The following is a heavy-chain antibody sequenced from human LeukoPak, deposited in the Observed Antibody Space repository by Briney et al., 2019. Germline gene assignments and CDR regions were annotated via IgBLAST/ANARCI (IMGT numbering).Heavy chain of an antibody. CDR2: ISSNGGST. D-gene: IGHD2-15*01. CDR1: GFTFSTYA. Sequence: GGSLRLSCSASGFTFSTYAMHWVRQAPGKGLEYVSGISSNGGSTYYAEFVKGTFTISRDNSKNTVHLQMSSLRAEDTAVYYCVRQIYCSGGSCYTYYFDYWGQGTLVTVSS. CDR3: VRQIYCSGGSCYTYYFDY. V-gene: IGHV3-64D*06. J-gene: IGHJ4*02.